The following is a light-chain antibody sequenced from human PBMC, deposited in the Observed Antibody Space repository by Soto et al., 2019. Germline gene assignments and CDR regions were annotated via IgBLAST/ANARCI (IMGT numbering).Light chain of an antibody. J-gene: IGKJ3*01. CDR1: QGICSA. CDR2: DAS. CDR3: HQCDQYPFT. V-gene: IGKV1D-13*01. Sequence: IQLTQSPSSLSASVGDSVTITCRASQGICSALAWYQQTPGRAPNLLIYDASTLASGVPPRFSGSRSGTDFSLTVSSLQPEDFVTYYYHQCDQYPFTFGPGTKVDI.